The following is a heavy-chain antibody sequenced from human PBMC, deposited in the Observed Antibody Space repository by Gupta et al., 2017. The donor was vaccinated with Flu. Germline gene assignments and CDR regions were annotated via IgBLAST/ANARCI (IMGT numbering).Heavy chain of an antibody. V-gene: IGHV3-30*18. CDR3: TKGAKFSSGLFYFHSYMDV. D-gene: IGHD3-22*01. CDR2: ISHDGRND. J-gene: IGHJ6*03. Sequence: HWVRQAPGKGLEWVALISHDGRNDFYAAYVKVRGAISRDKAKRTVDLQMNRLRTAAKGVYYCTKGAKFSSGLFYFHSYMDVWGNGTTVTVS.